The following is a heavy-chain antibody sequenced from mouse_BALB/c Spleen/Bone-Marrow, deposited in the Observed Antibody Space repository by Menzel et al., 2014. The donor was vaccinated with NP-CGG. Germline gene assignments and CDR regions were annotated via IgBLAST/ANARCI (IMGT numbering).Heavy chain of an antibody. V-gene: IGHV5-6-5*01. J-gene: IGHJ3*01. Sequence: VKLVESGGDLVKPGGSLKLSCAAPGFTFSNYALSWVRQTPEKRLEWVASISTGGSTYCLDSVKGRFTISRDSARNILYLQMSSLRSEDTAMYYCARNYYGSFAYWGQGTLVTVSA. CDR1: GFTFSNYA. D-gene: IGHD1-1*01. CDR2: ISTGGST. CDR3: ARNYYGSFAY.